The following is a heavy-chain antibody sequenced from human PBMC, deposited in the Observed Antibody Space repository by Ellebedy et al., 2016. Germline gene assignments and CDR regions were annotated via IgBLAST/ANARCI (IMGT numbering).Heavy chain of an antibody. CDR3: ASCHCANGVCYLFDY. V-gene: IGHV3-7*03. D-gene: IGHD2-8*01. CDR1: GLTFSNKHNYW. Sequence: GGSLRLSCVASGLTFSNKHNYWISWVRQAPGKGLEWLANIKKDGSERYYVDSVKGRFIISRDHAKNSFDLQMNSLTAEDTAVYYCASCHCANGVCYLFDYWGQGTQVTVSS. CDR2: IKKDGSER. J-gene: IGHJ4*02.